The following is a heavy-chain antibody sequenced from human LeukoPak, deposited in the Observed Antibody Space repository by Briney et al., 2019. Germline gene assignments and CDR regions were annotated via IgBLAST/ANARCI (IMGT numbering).Heavy chain of an antibody. Sequence: GGXLKISFKGSGYSFTSYWIGWVRRMPGKGVEWMGIIYPGDSDTRYSPSFKGQVTISADKSISTAYLQWSSLKASDTAMYYCARQAGAYCGGDCRDDAFDIWGQGTMVTVSS. D-gene: IGHD2-21*02. J-gene: IGHJ3*02. V-gene: IGHV5-51*01. CDR1: GYSFTSYW. CDR3: ARQAGAYCGGDCRDDAFDI. CDR2: IYPGDSDT.